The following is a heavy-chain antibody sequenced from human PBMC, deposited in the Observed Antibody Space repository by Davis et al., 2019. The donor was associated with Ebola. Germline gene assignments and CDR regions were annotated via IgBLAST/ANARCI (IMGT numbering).Heavy chain of an antibody. V-gene: IGHV3-33*01. Sequence: GESLKISCAASGFTFSSYGMHWVRQAPGKGLEWVAVIWYDGSNKYYADSVKGRFTISRDNSKNTLYLQMNSLRAEDTAVYYCARCTVSGYYYGMDVWGQGTTVTVSS. CDR3: ARCTVSGYYYGMDV. D-gene: IGHD4-17*01. CDR1: GFTFSSYG. CDR2: IWYDGSNK. J-gene: IGHJ6*02.